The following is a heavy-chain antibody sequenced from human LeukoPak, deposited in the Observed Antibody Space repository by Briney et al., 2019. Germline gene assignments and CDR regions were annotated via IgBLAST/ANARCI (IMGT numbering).Heavy chain of an antibody. Sequence: PSETLSLTCAVYGGSFSGYYWSWIRQPPGKGLEWIGGINHSGSTNYNPSLKSRVTISVDTSKNQFSLKLSSVTAADTAVYYCAKTTFAYYYYMDVWGKGTTVTVSS. CDR3: AKTTFAYYYYMDV. CDR1: GGSFSGYY. J-gene: IGHJ6*03. D-gene: IGHD4-11*01. CDR2: INHSGST. V-gene: IGHV4-34*01.